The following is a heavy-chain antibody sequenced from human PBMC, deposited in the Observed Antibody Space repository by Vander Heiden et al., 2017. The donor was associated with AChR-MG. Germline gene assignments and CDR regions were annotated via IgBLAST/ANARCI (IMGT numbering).Heavy chain of an antibody. Sequence: QVQLVESGGGVVQPGRSLRLSCAASGFTFSIYAMHWVRQAPGKGLEWVAVISYDGSSKYYADSVKGRFTISRDNSKNTLYLQMNSLRVEDTAVYYCARAHPSRGDSYYMDVWGKGTTVTVSS. CDR2: ISYDGSSK. D-gene: IGHD3-10*01. V-gene: IGHV3-30-3*01. CDR3: ARAHPSRGDSYYMDV. CDR1: GFTFSIYA. J-gene: IGHJ6*03.